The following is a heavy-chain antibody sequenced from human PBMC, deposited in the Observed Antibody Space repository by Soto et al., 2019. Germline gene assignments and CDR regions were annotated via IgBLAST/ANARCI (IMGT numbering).Heavy chain of an antibody. V-gene: IGHV3-23*03. J-gene: IGHJ4*02. Sequence: GGSLILSCSVSGFPFSNNAMTWVRQASGKGLDWVSAIDNVGDTTYYAESVKGRVTXSXXXXNHSLSVKMKSLSAEDAAISRCSRVPLIVTNPQGVHFDYWGQGTLVTVSP. CDR1: GFPFSNNA. CDR3: SRVPLIVTNPQGVHFDY. CDR2: IDNVGDTT. D-gene: IGHD3-22*01.